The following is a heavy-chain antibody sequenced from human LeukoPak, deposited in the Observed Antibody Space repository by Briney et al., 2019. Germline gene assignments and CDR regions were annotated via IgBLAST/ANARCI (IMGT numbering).Heavy chain of an antibody. V-gene: IGHV3-48*03. Sequence: GGSLRLSCAASGFTFRSYEMSRVRHAPGRGLEWVSHISGGGESTVYPDAVKGRFTISRDNAKNSLYLQMNSLRVEDTGVYYCARRSGRRYEYWGQGVLVTVSP. D-gene: IGHD5-24*01. CDR1: GFTFRSYE. J-gene: IGHJ4*02. CDR2: ISGGGEST. CDR3: ARRSGRRYEY.